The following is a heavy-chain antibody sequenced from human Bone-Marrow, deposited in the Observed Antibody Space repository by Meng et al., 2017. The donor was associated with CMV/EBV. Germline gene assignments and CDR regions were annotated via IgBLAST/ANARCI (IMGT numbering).Heavy chain of an antibody. J-gene: IGHJ4*02. CDR1: GGSFVVYY. Sequence: ITRWGAGLLKLPETLSLTCVVYGGSFVVYYWSWIRQPPGKGLEWIGEINHSGSTNYNPSLKSRVTISVDTSKNQFSLKLSSVTAADTAVYYCARGVDYYDSSGYYYWGQGTLVTVSS. CDR2: INHSGST. D-gene: IGHD3-22*01. CDR3: ARGVDYYDSSGYYY. V-gene: IGHV4-34*01.